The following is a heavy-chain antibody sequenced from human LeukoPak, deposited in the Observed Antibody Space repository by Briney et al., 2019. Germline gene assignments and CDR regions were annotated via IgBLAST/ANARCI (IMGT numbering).Heavy chain of an antibody. D-gene: IGHD1-26*01. V-gene: IGHV3-30*04. Sequence: PGGSLRLSSAVSGFTFNSYHMHWVRQAPNKGLDWGAVVPHDGSSASHAASVNGRFTISRDNSKDTVFLQMNSLRVDDTAIYYCARQSLGASGLDHWGQGVLVTVSS. J-gene: IGHJ4*02. CDR3: ARQSLGASGLDH. CDR2: VPHDGSSA. CDR1: GFTFNSYH.